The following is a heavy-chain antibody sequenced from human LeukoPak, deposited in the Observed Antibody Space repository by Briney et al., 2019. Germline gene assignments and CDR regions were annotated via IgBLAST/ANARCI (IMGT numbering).Heavy chain of an antibody. J-gene: IGHJ4*02. CDR1: GFTFSSYG. CDR2: ISYDGSNK. V-gene: IGHV3-30*03. Sequence: GGSLRLSCAASGFTFSSYGMHWVRQAPGKGLEWVAVISYDGSNKYYADSVKGRFTISRDNSKNTLYLQMNSLRAEDTAVYYCARESGITMIVVVPPVHWGQGTLVTVSS. D-gene: IGHD3-22*01. CDR3: ARESGITMIVVVPPVH.